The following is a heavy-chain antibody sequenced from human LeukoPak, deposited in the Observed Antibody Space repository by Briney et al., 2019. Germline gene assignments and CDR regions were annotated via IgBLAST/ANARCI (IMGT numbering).Heavy chain of an antibody. V-gene: IGHV1-69*04. CDR3: VRDHGLSPAGTVSPFDY. J-gene: IGHJ4*02. Sequence: ASAKVSCKASGGTFSSYAISWVRQAPGQGLEWMGRIIPILGIANYAQKFQGRVTITADKSTSTAYMELRSLRSDDTAVYYCVRDHGLSPAGTVSPFDYWGQGIMVTGSS. D-gene: IGHD6-13*01. CDR2: IIPILGIA. CDR1: GGTFSSYA.